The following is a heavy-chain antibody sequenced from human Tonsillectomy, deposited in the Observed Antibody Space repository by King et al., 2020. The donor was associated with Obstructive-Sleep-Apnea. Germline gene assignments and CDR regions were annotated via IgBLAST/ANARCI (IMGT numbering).Heavy chain of an antibody. V-gene: IGHV3-21*01. CDR2: ISSSGSYK. D-gene: IGHD6-13*01. J-gene: IGHJ4*02. CDR1: GFTFSGYS. Sequence: QLVQSGGGLVKPGGSLRLSCAASGFTFSGYSMNWVHQAPGKGLEWVSSISSSGSYKYYADSVKGRFTISRDNAKNSQYLQMDSLRAEDTAVYYCAGMWSAAAGYFDYWGQGTLVTVSS. CDR3: AGMWSAAAGYFDY.